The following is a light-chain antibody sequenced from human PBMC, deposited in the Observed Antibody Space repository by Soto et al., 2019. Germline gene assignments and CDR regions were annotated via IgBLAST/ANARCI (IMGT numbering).Light chain of an antibody. CDR3: QHYGYPQWT. J-gene: IGKJ1*01. Sequence: EIVLTQSPGTLSLSPGERATLSCRASQSGRDMYLAWYQQKPGQPPRLLIYGVSSRAYGIPDRFSGSGSGTDFTLTISRLEPEDFAVYYCQHYGYPQWTFGQ. CDR2: GVS. CDR1: QSGRDMY. V-gene: IGKV3-20*01.